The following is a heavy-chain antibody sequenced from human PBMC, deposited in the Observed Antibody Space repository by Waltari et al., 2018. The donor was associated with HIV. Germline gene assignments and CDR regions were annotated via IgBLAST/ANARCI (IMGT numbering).Heavy chain of an antibody. J-gene: IGHJ4*02. V-gene: IGHV3-23*01. CDR3: AKGGGGWPPYYCDY. Sequence: EVQLLESGGGLVQSGGSLRLSCAASGFTFSSYAMSWVRQAPGKGLGWVSSIIGSGGSTYYADSVKGRFTISRDNSKNTLYLQMNSLRVEDMAVYYCAKGGGGWPPYYCDYWGQGTLVTVSS. D-gene: IGHD6-19*01. CDR2: IIGSGGST. CDR1: GFTFSSYA.